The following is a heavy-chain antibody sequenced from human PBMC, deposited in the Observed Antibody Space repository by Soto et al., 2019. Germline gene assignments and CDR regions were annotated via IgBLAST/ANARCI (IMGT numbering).Heavy chain of an antibody. D-gene: IGHD3-3*01. CDR1: GFTFSTYG. J-gene: IGHJ2*01. Sequence: VQLVESGGGVVQPGRSLRLSCAASGFTFSTYGMHWVRQAPGKGLEWVAVISFNGGNTYDADSVKGRFTISRDNSKSTLFLQMNSLTVEDTAVYYCAKEDGGGWYFDLWGRGTLVTVSS. CDR3: AKEDGGGWYFDL. CDR2: ISFNGGNT. V-gene: IGHV3-30*18.